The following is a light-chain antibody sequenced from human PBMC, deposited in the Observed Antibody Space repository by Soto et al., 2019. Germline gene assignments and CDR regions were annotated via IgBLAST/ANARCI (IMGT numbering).Light chain of an antibody. CDR1: SSDVGGYNY. CDR3: SSYTSSSPHV. V-gene: IGLV2-14*01. J-gene: IGLJ1*01. Sequence: QSALTQPASVSGSPGQSITIPCTGTSSDVGGYNYVSWYQQHPGKAPKLMIYDVSNRPSGVSNRFSGSKSGNTASLTISGLQAEDEADYYCSSYTSSSPHVFGTGTKVTVL. CDR2: DVS.